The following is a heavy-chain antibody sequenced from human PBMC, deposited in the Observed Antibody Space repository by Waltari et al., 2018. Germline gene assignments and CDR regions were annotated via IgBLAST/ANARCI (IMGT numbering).Heavy chain of an antibody. CDR3: ARDRATTVTTN. D-gene: IGHD4-17*01. V-gene: IGHV3-21*01. J-gene: IGHJ4*02. CDR2: ISSSSSYI. CDR1: GFTFSSYS. Sequence: EVQLVESGGGLVKPGGSLRLSCAASGFTFSSYSMNWVRQAPGKGLEWVSSISSSSSYIYYADSVKGRFTISRDNAKNSLYLQMNSLRAEDTTVYYCARDRATTVTTNWGQGTLVTVSS.